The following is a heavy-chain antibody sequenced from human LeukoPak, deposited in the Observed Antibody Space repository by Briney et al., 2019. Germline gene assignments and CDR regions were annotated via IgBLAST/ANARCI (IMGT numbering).Heavy chain of an antibody. J-gene: IGHJ5*02. CDR3: ARVWTYSSSWFWFDP. CDR1: GFTFSDYY. D-gene: IGHD6-13*01. Sequence: GLTLRLSCAASGFTFSDYYMSWIRQPPAQGLEGGSYISSSGSTRYYADSVKGRFTISRDDAKNSLYLQMNSLSAEDTAVYYCARVWTYSSSWFWFDPWGQGPLVTVSS. CDR2: ISSSGSTR. V-gene: IGHV3-11*01.